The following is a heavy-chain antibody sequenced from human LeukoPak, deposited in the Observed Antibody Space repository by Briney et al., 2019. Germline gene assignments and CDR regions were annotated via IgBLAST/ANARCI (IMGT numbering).Heavy chain of an antibody. Sequence: GGSLRLSCATSGFHFCSHLMTWLRQAPGKGLEWVASIVEDGSETYYLDSVKGRFTFSRDNAKNSLYLQMNSLRGEDTAVYYCARDPTRPFDLWGQGTLVTVSS. CDR1: GFHFCSHL. J-gene: IGHJ4*02. D-gene: IGHD3-9*01. CDR3: ARDPTRPFDL. CDR2: IVEDGSET. V-gene: IGHV3-7*01.